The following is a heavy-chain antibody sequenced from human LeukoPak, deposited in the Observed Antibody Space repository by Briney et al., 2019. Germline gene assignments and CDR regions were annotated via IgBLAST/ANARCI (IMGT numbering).Heavy chain of an antibody. Sequence: GGSLRLSCAASGFTFSSYSMNWDRQAPGKGLEWVSYISSSSSTIYYADSVKGRFTISRDNAKNSLYLQMNSLRDEDTAVYYCARGGRYSYGATYGMDVWGQGTTVTVSS. CDR2: ISSSSSTI. V-gene: IGHV3-48*02. CDR3: ARGGRYSYGATYGMDV. D-gene: IGHD5-18*01. J-gene: IGHJ6*02. CDR1: GFTFSSYS.